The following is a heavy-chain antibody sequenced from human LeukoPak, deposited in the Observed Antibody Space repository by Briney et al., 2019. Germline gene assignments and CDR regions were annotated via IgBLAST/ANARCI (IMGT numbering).Heavy chain of an antibody. CDR3: AREGGSKGYAY. V-gene: IGHV1-46*01. Sequence: GASVKVSCKASGYTFTSYYIHWVRQAPGHGLESMGVINPSNADTSYAQKFQGRVTMTRDMSTGTVYMELSGLRSEDTAVYYCAREGGSKGYAYWGQGTLVTVSS. D-gene: IGHD5-12*01. CDR1: GYTFTSYY. J-gene: IGHJ4*02. CDR2: INPSNADT.